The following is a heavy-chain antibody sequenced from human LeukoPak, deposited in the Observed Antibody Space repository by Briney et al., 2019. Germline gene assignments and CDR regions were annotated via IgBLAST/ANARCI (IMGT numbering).Heavy chain of an antibody. V-gene: IGHV1-69*13. D-gene: IGHD3-10*01. J-gene: IGHJ4*01. CDR1: GGTFSSYA. CDR3: ARRRTFRGVGSYFDY. CDR2: IIPIFGTA. Sequence: SVKVSCKASGGTFSSYAISWVRQAPGQGLEWMGGIIPIFGTANYAQKFQGRVTITADESTSTAYMELSSLRSEDTAVYYCARRRTFRGVGSYFDYWGRGTLVTVSS.